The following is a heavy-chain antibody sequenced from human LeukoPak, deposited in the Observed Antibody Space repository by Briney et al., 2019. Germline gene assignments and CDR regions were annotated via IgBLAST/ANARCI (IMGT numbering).Heavy chain of an antibody. D-gene: IGHD3-3*01. J-gene: IGHJ3*02. CDR2: MNPSSGNT. Sequence: GASVKVSCKASGYIFSNYDINWVRRATGQGLEWMGWMNPSSGNTGYAQKFQGRVTMTWSTSMTTAYMELSSLRSEDTAMYYCTRAWSGGSDAFDIWGQGTMVTVSS. CDR1: GYIFSNYD. V-gene: IGHV1-8*01. CDR3: TRAWSGGSDAFDI.